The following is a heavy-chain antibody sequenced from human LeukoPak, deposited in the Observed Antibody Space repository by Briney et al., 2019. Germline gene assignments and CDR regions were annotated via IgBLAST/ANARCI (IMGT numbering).Heavy chain of an antibody. J-gene: IGHJ5*02. CDR3: ARDGRGSAWQQSWFDP. CDR1: GFTFSSYC. D-gene: IGHD6-19*01. CDR2: IKQDGSER. Sequence: AGGSLSLSCAASGFTFSSYCMSWVRQPPGKGLEWVANIKQDGSERYCVGSVRGRCVESRDNAKNSFDMQMNSLRVEDTAAYYCARDGRGSAWQQSWFDPWGKGTLVTVSS. V-gene: IGHV3-7*01.